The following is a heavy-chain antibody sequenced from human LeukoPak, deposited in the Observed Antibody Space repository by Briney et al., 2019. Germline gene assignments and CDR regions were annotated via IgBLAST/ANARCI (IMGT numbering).Heavy chain of an antibody. D-gene: IGHD1-14*01. Sequence: ASVKVSCKVSGFTLSELSMHWVRQAPGKGLEWVGGFDPAGGQFICGQSFRGRVILTEDASTNTAFIEVTSMRPDDTAVYYCATGVICATTTCPGYRNYYFFMDVWGEGTAVTVSS. J-gene: IGHJ6*03. CDR1: GFTLSELS. CDR3: ATGVICATTTCPGYRNYYFFMDV. CDR2: FDPAGGQF. V-gene: IGHV1-24*01.